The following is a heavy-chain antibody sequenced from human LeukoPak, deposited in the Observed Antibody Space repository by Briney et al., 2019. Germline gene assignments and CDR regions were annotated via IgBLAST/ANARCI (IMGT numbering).Heavy chain of an antibody. CDR3: VSLRKGVTAN. CDR2: ISAYNGNT. CDR1: GHNFTSCG. J-gene: IGHJ4*02. V-gene: IGHV1-18*01. D-gene: IGHD3-3*01. Sequence: ASVKVSYKPSGHNFTSCGISVVRQAPGQGLEWMGWISAYNGNTNYAQKLQGRVTMTTDTSTSTGYMELRSLRSDDTAVYYCVSLRKGVTANWGQGTLVTVSS.